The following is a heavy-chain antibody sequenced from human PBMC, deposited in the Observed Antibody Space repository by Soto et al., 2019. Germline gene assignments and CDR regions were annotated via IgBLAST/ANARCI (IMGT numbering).Heavy chain of an antibody. D-gene: IGHD7-27*01. J-gene: IGHJ4*02. CDR3: ARGPAGDKVDY. V-gene: IGHV4-30-4*08. CDR2: IYNSGST. CDR1: GDSVNNGRYY. Sequence: SETLSLTCSVSGDSVNNGRYYWSWIRQTPGKGLEWIGHIYNSGSTYSNPSLRSRITISIDTSKNQFSLKLSSVTAADTAVYYCARGPAGDKVDYWGQGTLVTVSS.